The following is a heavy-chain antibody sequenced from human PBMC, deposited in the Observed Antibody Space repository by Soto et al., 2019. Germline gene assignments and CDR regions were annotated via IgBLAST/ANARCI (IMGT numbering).Heavy chain of an antibody. Sequence: ETLSLTCAVYGGSFSGYYWSWIRQPPGKGLEWIGEINHSGSTNYNPSLKSRVTISVDTSKNQFSLKLSSVTAADTAVYYCARGPSIAAAGKPSSYYYYYYMDVWGKGTTVTVSS. CDR3: ARGPSIAAAGKPSSYYYYYYMDV. D-gene: IGHD6-13*01. V-gene: IGHV4-34*01. CDR2: INHSGST. CDR1: GGSFSGYY. J-gene: IGHJ6*03.